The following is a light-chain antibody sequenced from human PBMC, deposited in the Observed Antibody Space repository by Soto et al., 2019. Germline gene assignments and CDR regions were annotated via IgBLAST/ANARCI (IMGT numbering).Light chain of an antibody. V-gene: IGKV1-5*03. CDR2: KAS. J-gene: IGKJ1*01. Sequence: DIQMTQSPPSLSASVGDRVTITCQASEHINNYLNWYQQIPGKAPKLLINKASSLESGVPSRFSGSGSGTEFTLTISSLQPDDFATYYCQHFNSYPWTFGQGTKVDIK. CDR1: EHINNY. CDR3: QHFNSYPWT.